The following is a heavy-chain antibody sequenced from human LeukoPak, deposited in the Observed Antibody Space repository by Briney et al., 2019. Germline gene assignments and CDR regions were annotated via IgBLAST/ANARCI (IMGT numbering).Heavy chain of an antibody. D-gene: IGHD2-15*01. V-gene: IGHV1-2*02. J-gene: IGHJ5*02. CDR2: INPNSGGA. CDR3: ARGPPEYCSGGSCYSGRNWIDP. Sequence: ASVKVSCKASGYIFTGYYIHWVRQAPGQGLEWMGWINPNSGGADYAQKFQGRVTMTRDTSISTVYMALSRLRSDDTAVYYCARGPPEYCSGGSCYSGRNWIDPWGQGTLVTVSS. CDR1: GYIFTGYY.